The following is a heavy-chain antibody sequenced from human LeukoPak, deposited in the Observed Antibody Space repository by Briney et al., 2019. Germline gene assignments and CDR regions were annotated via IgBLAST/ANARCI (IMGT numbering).Heavy chain of an antibody. V-gene: IGHV3-7*04. CDR1: GFTFTTYW. CDR3: ARTLGYCSSTICFIAFDY. Sequence: PGGSLRLSCAASGFTFTTYWMTWVRQAPGKGLEWVANIKQDGSEKYSVDSVEGRFTISRDNAKNSLYLQMNSLRAEDTAIYYCARTLGYCSSTICFIAFDYWGQGTLVTVSS. D-gene: IGHD2-2*01. CDR2: IKQDGSEK. J-gene: IGHJ4*02.